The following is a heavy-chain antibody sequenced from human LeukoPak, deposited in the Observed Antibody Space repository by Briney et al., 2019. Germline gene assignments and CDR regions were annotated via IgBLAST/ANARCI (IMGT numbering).Heavy chain of an antibody. J-gene: IGHJ4*02. V-gene: IGHV4-59*08. D-gene: IGHD3-22*01. CDR2: IYYSGST. CDR1: GGSISSSY. Sequence: PSETLSLTCTVSGGSISSSYWSRIRQPPGKGLEWIGYIYYSGSTNYNPSLKSRVTISVDTSKNQFSLKLSSVTAADTAVYYCARRKGAWYYDSSGYYFDYWGQGTLVTVSS. CDR3: ARRKGAWYYDSSGYYFDY.